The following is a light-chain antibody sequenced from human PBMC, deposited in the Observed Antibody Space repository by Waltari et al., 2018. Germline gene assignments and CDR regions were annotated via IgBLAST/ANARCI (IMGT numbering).Light chain of an antibody. CDR2: GDN. Sequence: SSELTQDPTVSVALGQTVSITCQGDSLRKYYASWYRQRPGQAPIIVIYGDNNRPSGIPDRFSTSTAGDTASLTITETQAEDEGDYYCQSRDSYTDRVFGGRTKLTVI. J-gene: IGLJ3*02. CDR1: SLRKYY. V-gene: IGLV3-19*01. CDR3: QSRDSYTDRV.